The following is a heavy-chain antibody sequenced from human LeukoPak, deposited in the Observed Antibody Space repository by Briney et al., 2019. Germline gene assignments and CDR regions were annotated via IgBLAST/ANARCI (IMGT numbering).Heavy chain of an antibody. Sequence: GASVKVSCKASGYTFTSYDINWVRQATGQGLEWMGWMNPNSGNTGYAQKFQGRVTITRNTSISTAYMELSSLRSEDTAVYYCARVGIVVVPAAPGPFYYYYYVDVWGKGTTVTVSS. CDR2: MNPNSGNT. J-gene: IGHJ6*03. V-gene: IGHV1-8*03. CDR3: ARVGIVVVPAAPGPFYYYYYVDV. CDR1: GYTFTSYD. D-gene: IGHD2-2*03.